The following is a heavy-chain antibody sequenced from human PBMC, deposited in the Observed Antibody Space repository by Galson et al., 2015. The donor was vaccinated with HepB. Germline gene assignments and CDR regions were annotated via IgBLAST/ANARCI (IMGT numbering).Heavy chain of an antibody. CDR1: GFTFSSYA. V-gene: IGHV3-64D*06. Sequence: SLRLSCAASGFTFSSYAMHWVRQAPGKGLEYVSAISSNGGSTYYADSVKGRFTISRDNSKNTLYLQMSSLRAEDTAVYYCVKERRDCSSTSCYLSYFDYWGQGTLVTVSS. CDR2: ISSNGGST. D-gene: IGHD2-2*01. CDR3: VKERRDCSSTSCYLSYFDY. J-gene: IGHJ4*02.